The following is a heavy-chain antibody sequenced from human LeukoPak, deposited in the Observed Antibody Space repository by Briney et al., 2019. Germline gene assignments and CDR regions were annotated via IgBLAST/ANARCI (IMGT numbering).Heavy chain of an antibody. CDR2: IFHSGST. CDR3: ARGSDYGESNLGY. Sequence: SGTLSLTCTVSGGSINSNDWWNWVRQPPGKGLKWIGEIFHSGSTNYNPSLKSRVTISVDKSKNLFSLKLSSVTAADTAVYYCARGSDYGESNLGYWGQGTLVTVSS. CDR1: GGSINSNDW. J-gene: IGHJ4*02. D-gene: IGHD4-17*01. V-gene: IGHV4-4*02.